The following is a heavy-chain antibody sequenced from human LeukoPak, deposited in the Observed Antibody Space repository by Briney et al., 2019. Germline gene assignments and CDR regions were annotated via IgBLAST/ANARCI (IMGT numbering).Heavy chain of an antibody. V-gene: IGHV1-69*04. J-gene: IGHJ5*02. D-gene: IGHD1-26*01. CDR2: IIPIFGIA. CDR3: ARGLNEGRDP. CDR1: GGTFSSYA. Sequence: GSSVKVSCKASGGTFSSYAISWVRQAPGQGLEWMGRIIPIFGIANYAQKFQGRVTITADKSTSTAYMELSSLRSEDTAVYYCARGLNEGRDPWGQGTLVTVSS.